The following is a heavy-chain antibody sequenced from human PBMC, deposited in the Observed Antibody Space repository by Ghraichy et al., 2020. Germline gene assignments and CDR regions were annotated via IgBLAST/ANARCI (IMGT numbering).Heavy chain of an antibody. J-gene: IGHJ6*03. CDR2: ISGSGDSA. V-gene: IGHV3-23*01. CDR1: GFSFSNYD. CDR3: ARVVSLKRPYYYYYMDV. Sequence: GVLNISCEASGFSFSNYDMNWVRQAPGKGPEWVSLISGSGDSAYYADSVKGRFTISRDNSKNTVNLQMTSLRADDTAVYYCARVVSLKRPYYYYYMDVWGKGTSVTVSS. D-gene: IGHD3-16*01.